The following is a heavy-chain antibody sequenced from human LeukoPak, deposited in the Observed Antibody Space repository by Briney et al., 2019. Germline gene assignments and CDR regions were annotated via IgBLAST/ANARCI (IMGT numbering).Heavy chain of an antibody. CDR2: ISAYSTGA. D-gene: IGHD2-15*01. CDR3: ARRDCSGVTCYAFDI. Sequence: ASVKVSCKASGYTFTRYGITWVRQAPGQGLEWMGWISAYSTGANYAQTLQGRVTMTTDTSTTTAYMELRSLRADDTAMYYCARRDCSGVTCYAFDIWGQGTMVAVSS. CDR1: GYTFTRYG. V-gene: IGHV1-18*01. J-gene: IGHJ3*02.